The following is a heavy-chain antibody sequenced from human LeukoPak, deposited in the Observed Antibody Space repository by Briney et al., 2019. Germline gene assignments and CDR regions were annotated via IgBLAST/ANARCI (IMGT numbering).Heavy chain of an antibody. J-gene: IGHJ4*02. CDR3: ARWTTVTRAFDY. CDR1: GGSISIYY. Sequence: PSQTLSLTRTVSGGSISIYYWSWIRQPAGKGLEWIGRIYTSGSTNYTPSLKSRVTMSVDTSKNQFSLKLSSVTAADTAVYYCARWTTVTRAFDYWGQGTLVSVSS. D-gene: IGHD4-17*01. CDR2: IYTSGST. V-gene: IGHV4-4*07.